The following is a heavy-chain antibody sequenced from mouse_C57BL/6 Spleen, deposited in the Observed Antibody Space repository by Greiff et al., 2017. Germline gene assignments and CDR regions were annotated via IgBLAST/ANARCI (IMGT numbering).Heavy chain of an antibody. J-gene: IGHJ1*03. CDR3: TRHYTGYFDV. Sequence: QVQLKESGAELVRPGASVTLSCKASGYTFTDYEMHWVKQTPVHGLEWIGAIDPETGGTAYNQKFKGKAILTADKSSSTAYMELRSLTSEDSAVYYCTRHYTGYFDVWGTGTTVTVSS. CDR2: IDPETGGT. CDR1: GYTFTDYE. D-gene: IGHD2-12*01. V-gene: IGHV1-15*01.